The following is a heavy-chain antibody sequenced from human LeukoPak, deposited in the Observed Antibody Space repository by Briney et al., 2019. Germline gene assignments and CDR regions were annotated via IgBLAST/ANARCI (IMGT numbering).Heavy chain of an antibody. Sequence: GGSLRLSCTASGFTFSDYYMSWIRQAPGKGLEWVSYISSSGSTIYYADSVKGRFTISRDSAKNSLYLQMNSLRAEDTAVYYCARSPNDYGENPYWGQGTLVTVSS. CDR1: GFTFSDYY. J-gene: IGHJ4*02. CDR3: ARSPNDYGENPY. V-gene: IGHV3-11*01. CDR2: ISSSGSTI. D-gene: IGHD4-17*01.